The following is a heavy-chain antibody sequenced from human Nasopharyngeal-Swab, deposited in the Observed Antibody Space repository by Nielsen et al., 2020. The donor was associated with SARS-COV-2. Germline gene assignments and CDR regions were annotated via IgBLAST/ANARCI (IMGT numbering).Heavy chain of an antibody. J-gene: IGHJ3*02. V-gene: IGHV3-23*01. D-gene: IGHD6-19*01. CDR3: AKGWQWLVRDAFDI. CDR1: GFTFSSYA. CDR2: ISGSGGST. Sequence: GSLKISCAASGFTFSSYAMSWVRQAPGKGLEWVSAISGSGGSTYYADSVKGRLTISRDNSKNTLYLQMNSLRAEDTAVYYCAKGWQWLVRDAFDIWGQGTMVTVSS.